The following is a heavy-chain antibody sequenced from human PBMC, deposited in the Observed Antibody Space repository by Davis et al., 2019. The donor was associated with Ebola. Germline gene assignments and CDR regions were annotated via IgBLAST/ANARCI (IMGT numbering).Heavy chain of an antibody. J-gene: IGHJ3*02. D-gene: IGHD4-17*01. CDR2: INSDGSST. CDR1: GFTFSSYW. Sequence: PGGSLRLSCAASGFTFSSYWMHWVRQAPGKGLVWVSRINSDGSSTSYADSVKGRFTISRDNAKNTLYLQMNSLRAEDTAVYYCARPTTVTYDAFDIWGQGTMVTVSS. CDR3: ARPTTVTYDAFDI. V-gene: IGHV3-74*01.